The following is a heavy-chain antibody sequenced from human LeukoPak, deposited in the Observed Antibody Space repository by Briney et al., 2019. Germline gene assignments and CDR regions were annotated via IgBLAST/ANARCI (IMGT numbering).Heavy chain of an antibody. CDR2: IHTSGST. D-gene: IGHD2-15*01. CDR1: GGSISSYY. J-gene: IGHJ4*02. Sequence: SETLSLTCTVSGGSISSYYWNWIRQPAGKGLEWIGRIHTSGSTNYNPSLKSRVTMSVDTSKNQFSLKLSSVTAADTAVYYCARVICSGGSCRFDYWGQGTLVTVSS. CDR3: ARVICSGGSCRFDY. V-gene: IGHV4-4*07.